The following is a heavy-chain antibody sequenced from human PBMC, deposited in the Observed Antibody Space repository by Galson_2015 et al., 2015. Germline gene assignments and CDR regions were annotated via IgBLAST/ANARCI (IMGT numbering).Heavy chain of an antibody. CDR3: ARGGSYYSYGMDV. J-gene: IGHJ6*02. CDR1: GYTFTSYY. CDR2: INPSGGSA. Sequence: SVKVSCKASGYTFTSYYMHWVRQAPGQGLEWMGIINPSGGSANSAQKFLGRVTMTRDTSTSTVYMELSSLRSEDTAVYYCARGGSYYSYGMDVWGQGTTVTVSS. V-gene: IGHV1-46*01. D-gene: IGHD1-26*01.